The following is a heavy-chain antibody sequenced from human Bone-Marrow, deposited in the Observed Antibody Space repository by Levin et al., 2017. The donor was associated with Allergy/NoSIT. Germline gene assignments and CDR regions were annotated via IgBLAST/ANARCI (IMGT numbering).Heavy chain of an antibody. CDR2: IWFDGSKE. D-gene: IGHD3-22*01. Sequence: GGSLRLSCAASEFTFKYYAIHWVRQAPGKGLEWVALIWFDGSKEYYADSVKGRFSVSRDNSNSTVFLQMNSLRVEDTAVYFCARQHYYYDGSGLDDWGQGTLVTVSS. CDR3: ARQHYYYDGSGLDD. CDR1: EFTFKYYA. V-gene: IGHV3-33*01. J-gene: IGHJ4*02.